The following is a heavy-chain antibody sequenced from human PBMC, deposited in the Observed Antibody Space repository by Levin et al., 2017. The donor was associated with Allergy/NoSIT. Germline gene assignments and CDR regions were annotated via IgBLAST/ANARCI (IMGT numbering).Heavy chain of an antibody. D-gene: IGHD2-15*01. V-gene: IGHV4-39*01. CDR2: IYYSGST. CDR3: ARPKRYCSGGSCYSVVAFDI. Sequence: SETLSLTCTVSGGSISSSSYYWGWIRQPPGKGLEWIGSIYYSGSTYYNPSLKSRVTISVDTSKNQFSLKLSSVTAADTAVYYCARPKRYCSGGSCYSVVAFDIWGQGTMVTVSS. CDR1: GGSISSSSYY. J-gene: IGHJ3*02.